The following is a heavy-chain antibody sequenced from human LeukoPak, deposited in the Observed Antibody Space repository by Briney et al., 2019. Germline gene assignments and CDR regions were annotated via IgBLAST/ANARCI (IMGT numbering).Heavy chain of an antibody. CDR2: IYPGDSDT. V-gene: IGHV5-51*01. J-gene: IGHJ4*02. CDR1: GYSFTTYW. D-gene: IGHD6-13*01. CDR3: ARGAAAADFDY. Sequence: GESLKISGKVSGYSFTTYWIAWVRQMPGKGLEWMGIIYPGDSDTRYSPSFQGHVTISADKSISTAYLQWSSLKASDTAMYYCARGAAAADFDYWGQGTLVTVSS.